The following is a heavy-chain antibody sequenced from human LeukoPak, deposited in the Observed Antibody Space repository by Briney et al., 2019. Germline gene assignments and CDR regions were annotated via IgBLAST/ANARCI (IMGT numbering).Heavy chain of an antibody. CDR2: ISAYNGNT. CDR1: GYTFTSYG. J-gene: IGHJ4*02. D-gene: IGHD6-19*01. Sequence: ASVKVSCKASGYTFTSYGISWVRQAPGQGLEWMGWISAYNGNTNYAQKLQGRVTMTTDTSTSTAYMELRSLRSEDTAVYYCARDYSSGWNFDYWGQGTLVTVSS. CDR3: ARDYSSGWNFDY. V-gene: IGHV1-18*01.